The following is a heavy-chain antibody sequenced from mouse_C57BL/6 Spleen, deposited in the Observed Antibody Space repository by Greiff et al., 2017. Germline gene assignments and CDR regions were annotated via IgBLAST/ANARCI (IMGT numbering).Heavy chain of an antibody. CDR1: GYTFTSYG. J-gene: IGHJ4*01. V-gene: IGHV1-81*01. CDR2: IYPRSGNT. Sequence: QVQLQQSGAELARPGASVKLSCKASGYTFTSYGISWVKQRTGQGLEWIGEIYPRSGNTYYNEKFKGKATLTADKSSSTAYMELRSLTSEDSAVYFYARARSSGYVDYYSIDYWGQGTSVTVSS. D-gene: IGHD3-2*02. CDR3: ARARSSGYVDYYSIDY.